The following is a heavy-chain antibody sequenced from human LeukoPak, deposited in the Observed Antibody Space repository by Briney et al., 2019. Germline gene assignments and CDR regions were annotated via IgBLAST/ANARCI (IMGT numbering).Heavy chain of an antibody. V-gene: IGHV1-18*01. CDR1: GYTLTSYG. CDR2: ISAYNGNT. D-gene: IGHD1-26*01. J-gene: IGHJ4*02. Sequence: ASVKVSCKASGYTLTSYGISWVRQAPGQGLEWMGWISAYNGNTNYAQKFQGRVTMTTDTSTSTAYMELRSLRSDATAVYYCAREEYSGGSYYSDYWGQGTLVTVSS. CDR3: AREEYSGGSYYSDY.